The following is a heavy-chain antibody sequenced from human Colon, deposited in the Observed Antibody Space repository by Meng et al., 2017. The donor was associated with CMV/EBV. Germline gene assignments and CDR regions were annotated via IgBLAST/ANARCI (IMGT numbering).Heavy chain of an antibody. CDR3: ARTRVWNDFDY. Sequence: SCDASGYIFTTYALNWVRQAPGQGLEWMGLINTNTGNPTYAQGFSGRFVFSLDTSASTAYLHISSLHPEDTAVYYCARTRVWNDFDYWGQGTLVTVSS. CDR1: GYIFTTYA. V-gene: IGHV7-4-1*02. CDR2: INTNTGNP. D-gene: IGHD1-1*01. J-gene: IGHJ4*02.